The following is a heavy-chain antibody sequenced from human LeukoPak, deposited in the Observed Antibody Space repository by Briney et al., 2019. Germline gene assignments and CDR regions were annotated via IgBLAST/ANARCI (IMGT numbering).Heavy chain of an antibody. D-gene: IGHD3-10*01. CDR3: AKDPGVGSGSYWVDY. V-gene: IGHV3-23*01. J-gene: IGHJ4*02. CDR2: ISGSGVHT. CDR1: GFTFSTYA. Sequence: GGSLRLSCAASGFTFSTYAMAWVRQAPGKGPEWVSGISGSGVHTYYPDSVKGRFTISRDNSKNTLYLQMNSLRAEDTAVYYCAKDPGVGSGSYWVDYWGQGTLVTVSS.